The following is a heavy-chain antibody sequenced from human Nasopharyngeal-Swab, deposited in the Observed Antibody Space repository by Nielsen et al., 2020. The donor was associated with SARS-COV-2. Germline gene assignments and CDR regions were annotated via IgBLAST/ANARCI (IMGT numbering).Heavy chain of an antibody. J-gene: IGHJ6*04. CDR2: TYHSGSA. D-gene: IGHD2-8*01. CDR1: GGSISSYY. CDR3: AREGECTNGVCYIRGMDV. Sequence: SETLSLTCTVSGGSISSYYWSWIRQPPGKGLEWIGFTYHSGSAGYNPSLKSRVAISGDTSKNQISLSLNSVTAADSAVYYCAREGECTNGVCYIRGMDVWGKGTTVTVSP. V-gene: IGHV4-59*01.